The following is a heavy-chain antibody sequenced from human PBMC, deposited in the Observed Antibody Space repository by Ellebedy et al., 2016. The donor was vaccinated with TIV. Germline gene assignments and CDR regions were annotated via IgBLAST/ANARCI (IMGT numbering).Heavy chain of an antibody. J-gene: IGHJ6*02. CDR2: IRYDGSNK. CDR3: AKDKGVWGYGMDV. V-gene: IGHV3-30*02. D-gene: IGHD2-8*01. Sequence: GESLKISCAASGFTFSSYGMHWVRQAPGKGLEWVAFIRYDGSNKYYADSVKGRFTISRDNSKNTLYLQMNSLRAEDTAVYYCAKDKGVWGYGMDVWGQGTTVTVSS. CDR1: GFTFSSYG.